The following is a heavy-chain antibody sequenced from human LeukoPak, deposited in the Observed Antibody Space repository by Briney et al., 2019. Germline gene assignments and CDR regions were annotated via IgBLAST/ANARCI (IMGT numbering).Heavy chain of an antibody. D-gene: IGHD5-12*01. Sequence: ASVKVSCKASGYTFTGYYMRWVRQAPGQGLEWMGWINPNSGGTNYAQKFQSRVTMTRDTSISTAYMELSRLRSDDTAVYYCARDEGVYSGYDLGYYYYGMDVWGQGTTVTVSS. CDR1: GYTFTGYY. CDR2: INPNSGGT. CDR3: ARDEGVYSGYDLGYYYYGMDV. V-gene: IGHV1-2*02. J-gene: IGHJ6*02.